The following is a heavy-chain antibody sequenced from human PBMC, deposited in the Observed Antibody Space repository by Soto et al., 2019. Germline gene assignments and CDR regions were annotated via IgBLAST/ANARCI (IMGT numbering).Heavy chain of an antibody. CDR1: GGSISSYY. CDR2: IYYSGST. CDR3: ARQGDDYGLYHFDY. J-gene: IGHJ4*02. D-gene: IGHD3-16*01. V-gene: IGHV4-59*08. Sequence: QVHLQESGPGLVKPSETLSLTCTVSGGSISSYYWSWIRQPPGKGLEWIGYIYYSGSTNYNPSLTLRVTTSVDTTKNHLSLTLISVTAADTDVYYCARQGDDYGLYHFDYWGQGTMVTVSS.